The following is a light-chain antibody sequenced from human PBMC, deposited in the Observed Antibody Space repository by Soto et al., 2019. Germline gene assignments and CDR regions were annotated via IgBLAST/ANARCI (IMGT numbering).Light chain of an antibody. CDR1: TSDVGSYDL. CDR3: CSYAGGRSHCG. Sequence: QSALTQPASVSGSPGQSITISCTGTTSDVGSYDLVSWYQQHTGKAPKIMIYEVSKRPSGDSNRFSGSKSGNTASLTISGLQADDVADYYCCSYAGGRSHCGFGTGTKVTVL. J-gene: IGLJ1*01. CDR2: EVS. V-gene: IGLV2-23*02.